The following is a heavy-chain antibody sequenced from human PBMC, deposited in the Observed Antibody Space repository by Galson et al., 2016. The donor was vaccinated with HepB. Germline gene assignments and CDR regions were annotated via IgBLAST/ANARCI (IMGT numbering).Heavy chain of an antibody. CDR1: GYNFITYG. J-gene: IGHJ4*02. CDR2: ISAYSGHT. Sequence: SVKVSCKASGYNFITYGISWLRQAPGQRLEWMGWISAYSGHTNYAQNFQGKVSMTIDTSTRTAYMQLRSLTSDDTAVYFCARDWGSASYYFDFWGQGTLLTVSS. V-gene: IGHV1-18*01. CDR3: ARDWGSASYYFDF. D-gene: IGHD3-10*01.